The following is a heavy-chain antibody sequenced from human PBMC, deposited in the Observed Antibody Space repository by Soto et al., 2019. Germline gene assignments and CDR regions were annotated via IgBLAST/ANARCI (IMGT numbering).Heavy chain of an antibody. J-gene: IGHJ5*02. CDR2: IIPIFGTA. V-gene: IGHV1-69*13. CDR3: ANKQWLVNWFDP. CDR1: GGTFSSYA. D-gene: IGHD6-19*01. Sequence: SVKVSCKASGGTFSSYAISWVRQAPGQGLEWMGGIIPIFGTANYAQKFQGRVTITADESTSTAYMELSSLRSEDTAVYYCANKQWLVNWFDPWGQGTLVTVSS.